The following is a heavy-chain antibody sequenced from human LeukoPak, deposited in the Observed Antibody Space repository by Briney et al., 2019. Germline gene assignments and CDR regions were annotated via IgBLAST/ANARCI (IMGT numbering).Heavy chain of an antibody. D-gene: IGHD3-3*02. CDR3: AKDRAFPNDVFDI. V-gene: IGHV3-23*01. Sequence: GGSLRLSCAASGFTFNTYSMNWARQAPGKGLEWVSAISGSGGSTYYADSVKGRFTISRDNSKNTLYLQMNSLRAEDTAVYYCAKDRAFPNDVFDIWGQGTMVTVSS. J-gene: IGHJ3*02. CDR2: ISGSGGST. CDR1: GFTFNTYS.